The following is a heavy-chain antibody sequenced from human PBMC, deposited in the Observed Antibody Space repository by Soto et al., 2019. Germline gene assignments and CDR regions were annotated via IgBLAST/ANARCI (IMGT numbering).Heavy chain of an antibody. CDR2: IYSGGST. D-gene: IGHD2-15*01. Sequence: GGSLRLSCAASGFTVSSNYMSWVRQAPGKGLEWVSVIYSGGSTYYADSVKGRFTISRDNSKNTLYLQMNSLRAEDTAVYYCARLLDEIDAFDIWGQGTMVTVSS. V-gene: IGHV3-53*01. CDR1: GFTVSSNY. J-gene: IGHJ3*02. CDR3: ARLLDEIDAFDI.